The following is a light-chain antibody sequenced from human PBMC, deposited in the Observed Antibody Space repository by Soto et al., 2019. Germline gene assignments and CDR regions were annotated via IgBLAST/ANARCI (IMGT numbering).Light chain of an antibody. CDR2: QVS. Sequence: DVVLTQSPVSLPVTLGQPASISCRSSQSLLYSDGKTYLSWFHQRPGRSPRRLIYQVSIRDSGVRVRFSGSGSGTDFTLHISRVEAEDMGVYYCMQPIHWPFTFGPGTKVDIK. CDR3: MQPIHWPFT. CDR1: QSLLYSDGKTY. J-gene: IGKJ3*01. V-gene: IGKV2-30*01.